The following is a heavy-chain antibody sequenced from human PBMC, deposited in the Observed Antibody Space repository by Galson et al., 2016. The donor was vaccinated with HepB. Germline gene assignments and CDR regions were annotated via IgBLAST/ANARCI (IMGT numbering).Heavy chain of an antibody. Sequence: SVKVSCKVSGYTLTELPMNWVRQAPGQGLEWMGRFDPEDAETIYAQKFQGRVTMTADTPTDTAYMELNSLRSEDTAVYYCATEVRYGPYNDLRFGGANRPFDPWGQGTLVTVSS. V-gene: IGHV1-24*01. J-gene: IGHJ5*02. CDR2: FDPEDAET. CDR3: ATEVRYGPYNDLRFGGANRPFDP. CDR1: GYTLTELP. D-gene: IGHD3-16*01.